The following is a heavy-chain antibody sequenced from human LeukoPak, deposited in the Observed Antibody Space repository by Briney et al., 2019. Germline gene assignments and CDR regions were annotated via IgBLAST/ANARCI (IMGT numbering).Heavy chain of an antibody. D-gene: IGHD3-3*01. V-gene: IGHV4-59*01. CDR3: ARGGDYYYYYGMDV. Sequence: SETLSLTCTVSGGSISSYYWSWIRQPPGKGLGWIGYIYYSGSTNYNPSLKSRVTISVDTSKNQFSLKLSSVTAADTAVYYCARGGDYYYYYGMDVWGQGTTVTVSS. J-gene: IGHJ6*02. CDR2: IYYSGST. CDR1: GGSISSYY.